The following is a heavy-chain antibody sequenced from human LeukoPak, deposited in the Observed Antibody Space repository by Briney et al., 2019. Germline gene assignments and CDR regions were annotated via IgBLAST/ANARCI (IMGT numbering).Heavy chain of an antibody. Sequence: SETLSLTCTVSGGSISSYYWSWIRQPPGKGLEWIGYIYYSGSTNYNPSLKSRVTMLVDTSKNQFSLNLTSVTAADTAVYYCARTSRTAVAGTGRGYNWFDPWGQGILVTVSS. D-gene: IGHD6-19*01. V-gene: IGHV4-59*12. CDR3: ARTSRTAVAGTGRGYNWFDP. J-gene: IGHJ5*02. CDR1: GGSISSYY. CDR2: IYYSGST.